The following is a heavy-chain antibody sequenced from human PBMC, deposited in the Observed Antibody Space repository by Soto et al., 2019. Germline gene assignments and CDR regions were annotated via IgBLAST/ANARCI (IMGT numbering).Heavy chain of an antibody. Sequence: QVQLVQSGAEVKKPGASVKVSCKASGYTFTSYGISWVRQAPGQGLEWMGWISAYNGNTNYAQKLQGRVTMTTDTSRSTAYMELRSLRSDDTAVYYCARDRRAAAGTLWVTGYFDLWGRGTLVTVSS. CDR2: ISAYNGNT. D-gene: IGHD6-13*01. J-gene: IGHJ2*01. CDR3: ARDRRAAAGTLWVTGYFDL. V-gene: IGHV1-18*01. CDR1: GYTFTSYG.